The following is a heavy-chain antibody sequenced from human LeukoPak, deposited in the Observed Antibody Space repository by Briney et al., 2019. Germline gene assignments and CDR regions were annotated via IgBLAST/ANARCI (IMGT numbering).Heavy chain of an antibody. J-gene: IGHJ4*02. Sequence: GGSLRLSCAASGFTLSNYAMSWVRQAPGKGLEWVSGVGTGGTTYYADSVKGRFTISRDISKNTLYLQMNSLRAEDTAVYYCATPRGIVVVVAAPSFDFWGQGTLVTVSS. CDR1: GFTLSNYA. D-gene: IGHD2-15*01. CDR3: ATPRGIVVVVAAPSFDF. CDR2: VGTGGTT. V-gene: IGHV3-23*01.